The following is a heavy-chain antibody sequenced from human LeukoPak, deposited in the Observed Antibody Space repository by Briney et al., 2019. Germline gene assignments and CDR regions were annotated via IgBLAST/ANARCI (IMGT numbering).Heavy chain of an antibody. V-gene: IGHV4-30-2*01. CDR3: ARAKYYYGSGSPHFDY. CDR1: GGSISSAGYS. CDR2: IYHSGST. Sequence: SPTLSLICAVSGGSISSAGYSWSWIRQPPGKGLEWIGYIYHSGSTYYNPSLKSRVTISVDRSKNQFSLKLSSVTAADTAVYYCARAKYYYGSGSPHFDYWGQGTLVTVSS. J-gene: IGHJ4*02. D-gene: IGHD3-10*01.